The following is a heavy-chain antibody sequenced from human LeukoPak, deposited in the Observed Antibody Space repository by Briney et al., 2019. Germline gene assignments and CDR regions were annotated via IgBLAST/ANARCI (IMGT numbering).Heavy chain of an antibody. Sequence: SETLSLTCSVSGYSINGGYYLGWIRQSPGEGLEWIGAMFHTGSSFYNPSLKSRVTLPVDTSRNQFSLRLSSVTAADTAVYYCAKVVEYSSSYVGGYFDYWGQGTLVTVSS. V-gene: IGHV4-38-2*02. CDR3: AKVVEYSSSYVGGYFDY. CDR1: GYSINGGYY. D-gene: IGHD6-6*01. CDR2: MFHTGSS. J-gene: IGHJ4*02.